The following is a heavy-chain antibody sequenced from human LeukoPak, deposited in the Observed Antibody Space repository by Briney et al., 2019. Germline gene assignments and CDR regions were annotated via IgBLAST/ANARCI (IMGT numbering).Heavy chain of an antibody. V-gene: IGHV7-4-1*02. CDR1: GYTFTSYY. CDR3: ARQEPEDSSGWYYFDY. CDR2: INTNTGNP. J-gene: IGHJ4*02. D-gene: IGHD6-19*01. Sequence: ASVKVSCKASGYTFTSYYMHWVRQAPGQGLEWMGWINTNTGNPTYAQGFTGRFVFSLDTSVSTAYLQISSLKAEDTAVYYCARQEPEDSSGWYYFDYWGQGTLVTASS.